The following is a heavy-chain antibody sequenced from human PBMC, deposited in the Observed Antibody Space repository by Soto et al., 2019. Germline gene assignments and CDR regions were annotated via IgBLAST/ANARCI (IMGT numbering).Heavy chain of an antibody. CDR1: GFTFSSYG. Sequence: QVQLVESGGGVVQPGRSLRLSCAASGFTFSSYGMHWVRQAPGKGLEWVAVISHDGSNKYYGDSVKGRFTISRDKSKNTIKLQMNIQRAEDTAVYYCAKDNCISSSCYRLYNWFDPWGQGTLVTVSS. V-gene: IGHV3-30*18. J-gene: IGHJ5*02. CDR2: ISHDGSNK. CDR3: AKDNCISSSCYRLYNWFDP. D-gene: IGHD2-2*01.